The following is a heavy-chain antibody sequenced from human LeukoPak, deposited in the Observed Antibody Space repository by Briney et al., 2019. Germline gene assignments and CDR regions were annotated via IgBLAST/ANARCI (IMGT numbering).Heavy chain of an antibody. CDR2: IGGSGDNR. CDR3: ARNSYGDYWFFDL. CDR1: GFTFTNYA. V-gene: IGHV3-23*01. J-gene: IGHJ2*01. D-gene: IGHD4-17*01. Sequence: GGSLRLSCAASGFTFTNYAVSWVRQAPGKGLQWVSTIGGSGDNRYYEDSVKGRFTISRDNSRNTVYLQVHGLRADDTAVYYCARNSYGDYWFFDLWGRGTLVTVSS.